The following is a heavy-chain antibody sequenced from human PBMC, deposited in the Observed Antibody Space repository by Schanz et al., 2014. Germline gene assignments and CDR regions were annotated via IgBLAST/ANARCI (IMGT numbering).Heavy chain of an antibody. Sequence: EVHLVESGGGLVQPGGSLRLSCAASGFTFTNYAMSWVRQAPGKGLEWLSVISASGGDTYYADSAKGRFTISRDNSKSTLYVEMNSLRVEDTAVYYCAKVRYSSGWRGDYFDEWGQGTLVTVAS. CDR2: ISASGGDT. CDR1: GFTFTNYA. J-gene: IGHJ4*02. CDR3: AKVRYSSGWRGDYFDE. V-gene: IGHV3-23*04. D-gene: IGHD6-25*01.